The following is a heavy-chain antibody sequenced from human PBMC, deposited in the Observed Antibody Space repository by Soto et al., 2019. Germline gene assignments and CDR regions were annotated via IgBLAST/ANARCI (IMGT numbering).Heavy chain of an antibody. CDR1: GGSISGYY. Sequence: SETLSLTCTVSGGSISGYYWSWIRQPPGKGLEWIGYIYYSGSTNYNPSLKSRVTISVDTSKNQFSLKLSSVTAADTAVYYCARDSSGYHNWFDPWGQGTLVTVSS. CDR3: ARDSSGYHNWFDP. CDR2: IYYSGST. J-gene: IGHJ5*02. D-gene: IGHD3-22*01. V-gene: IGHV4-59*01.